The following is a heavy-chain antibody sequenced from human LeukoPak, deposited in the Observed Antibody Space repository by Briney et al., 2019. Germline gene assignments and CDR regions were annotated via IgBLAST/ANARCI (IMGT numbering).Heavy chain of an antibody. V-gene: IGHV3-23*01. CDR2: ISGSGGST. CDR1: GFTFSSYA. CDR3: AKDRRGAVAGDSLDY. J-gene: IGHJ4*02. Sequence: GRSLRLSCAASGFTFSSYAMSWVRQAPGKGLEWVSAISGSGGSTYYADSVKGRFTISRDNSKNTLYLQMNSLRAEDTAVYYCAKDRRGAVAGDSLDYWGQGTLVTVSS. D-gene: IGHD6-19*01.